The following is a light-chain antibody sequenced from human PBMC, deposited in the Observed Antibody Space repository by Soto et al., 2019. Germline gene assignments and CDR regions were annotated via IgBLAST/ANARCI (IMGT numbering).Light chain of an antibody. CDR1: SSNIGAGYD. V-gene: IGLV1-40*01. CDR3: QSYDSSRYV. Sequence: VLTQAPSVSGAPGQRVTISCTGSSSNIGAGYDVHWYQQLPGTAPKLLIYGDSNRPSGVPDRFSGSKSGTSASLAITGLQAEDEADYYCQSYDSSRYVFGTGTKVTVL. J-gene: IGLJ1*01. CDR2: GDS.